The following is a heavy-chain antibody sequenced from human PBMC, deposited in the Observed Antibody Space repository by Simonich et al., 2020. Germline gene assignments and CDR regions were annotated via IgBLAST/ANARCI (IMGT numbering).Heavy chain of an antibody. V-gene: IGHV1-2*02. CDR3: ARNGLVGILKAFDI. CDR1: GYTFTGYY. J-gene: IGHJ3*02. D-gene: IGHD2-21*01. CDR2: INPNRGGT. Sequence: QVQLVQSGAEVKKPGASVKVSCKASGYTFTGYYMHWVRQAPGQGLEGMGWINPNRGGTNYAQKFQGRVTKTRDTSISTAYMELSRLRSDDTAVYYCARNGLVGILKAFDIWGQGTMVTVSS.